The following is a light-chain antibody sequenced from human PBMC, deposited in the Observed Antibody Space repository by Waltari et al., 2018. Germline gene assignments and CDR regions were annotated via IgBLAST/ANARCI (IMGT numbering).Light chain of an antibody. CDR2: DDS. CDR1: NIGSIS. Sequence: SYVVTQPPSVSVAPGRTARITCGGHNIGSISVHWYRQKSGQAPVLLLYDDSNRPSGVPQRIYGSNSGNTATLIISRAGAGDEADYYCQGWDSNTDQFVFGPGTKVTVL. CDR3: QGWDSNTDQFV. J-gene: IGLJ1*01. V-gene: IGLV3-21*02.